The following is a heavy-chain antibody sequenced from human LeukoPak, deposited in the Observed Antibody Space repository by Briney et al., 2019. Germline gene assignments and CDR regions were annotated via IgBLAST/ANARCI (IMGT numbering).Heavy chain of an antibody. CDR2: INPNSGGT. CDR1: GYTFTSYD. CDR3: ARDRAPGFDY. V-gene: IGHV1-2*02. Sequence: GASVKVSCKASGYTFTSYDINWVRQATGQGLEWMGWINPNSGGTNYAQKFQGRVTMTRDTSISTAYMELSRLRSDDTAVYYCARDRAPGFDYWGQGTLVTVSS. J-gene: IGHJ4*02.